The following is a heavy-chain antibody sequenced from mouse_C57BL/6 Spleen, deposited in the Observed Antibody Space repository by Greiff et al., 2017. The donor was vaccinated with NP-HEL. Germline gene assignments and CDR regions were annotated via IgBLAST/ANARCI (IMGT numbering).Heavy chain of an antibody. CDR3: VRRSGTGGYFDY. V-gene: IGHV10-1*01. CDR1: GFSFNTYA. CDR2: IRSKSNNYAT. Sequence: EVKVVESGGGLVQPKGSLKLSCAASGFSFNTYATNWVRQAPGKGLEWVARIRSKSNNYATYYADSVKDRFTISRDDSESMLYLQMNNLKTEETAMYYCVRRSGTGGYFDYWGQGTTLTVSS. D-gene: IGHD4-1*01. J-gene: IGHJ2*01.